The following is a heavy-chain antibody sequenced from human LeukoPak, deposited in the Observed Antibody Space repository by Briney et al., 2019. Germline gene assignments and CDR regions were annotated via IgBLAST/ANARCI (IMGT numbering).Heavy chain of an antibody. V-gene: IGHV1-2*02. CDR1: GGTFNSYA. CDR2: INPNSGGT. Sequence: GASVKVSCKASGGTFNSYAISWARQAPGQGLEWMGWINPNSGGTNYAQKFQGRVTMTRDTSISTAYMELSRLRSDDTAVYYCASREDSSGYYLWDAFGIWGQGTMVTVSS. J-gene: IGHJ3*02. CDR3: ASREDSSGYYLWDAFGI. D-gene: IGHD3-22*01.